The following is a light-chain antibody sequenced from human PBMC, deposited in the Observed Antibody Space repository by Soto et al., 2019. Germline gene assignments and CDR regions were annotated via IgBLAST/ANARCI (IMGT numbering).Light chain of an antibody. CDR1: SSDVGGYNY. CDR3: SSYTSSSTDV. Sequence: SALTQPASVSGSPGQSITISCTGTSSDVGGYNYVSWYQQHPGKAPKLMIYDVSNRPSGVSNRFSGSKSGNTASLTISGPQAEDEADYYCSSYTSSSTDVFGTGTKVTVL. V-gene: IGLV2-14*01. J-gene: IGLJ1*01. CDR2: DVS.